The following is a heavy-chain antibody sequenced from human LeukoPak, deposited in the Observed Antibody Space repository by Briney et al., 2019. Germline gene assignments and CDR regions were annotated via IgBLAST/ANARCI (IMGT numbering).Heavy chain of an antibody. Sequence: GGSLRLSCAASGFTFSSYAMSWVRQAPGNGLEWVSAISGSDGSTYYADSVKGRFTISRDNSRNTLYLQMNSLRAEDTAIYYCAGQIGYFDYWGQGALVTVSS. J-gene: IGHJ4*02. V-gene: IGHV3-23*01. CDR3: AGQIGYFDY. CDR1: GFTFSSYA. CDR2: ISGSDGST.